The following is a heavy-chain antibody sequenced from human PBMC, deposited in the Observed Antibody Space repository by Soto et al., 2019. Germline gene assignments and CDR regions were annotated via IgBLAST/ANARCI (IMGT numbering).Heavy chain of an antibody. Sequence: GESLKISCKGSGYSFTSYWISWVRQMPGKGLEWMGRIDPSDSYTNYSPSFQGHVTISADKSISTAYLQWSSLKASDTAMYYCARELVNWNYTRSTAPLDYWGQGTLVTVSS. CDR3: ARELVNWNYTRSTAPLDY. CDR2: IDPSDSYT. J-gene: IGHJ4*02. D-gene: IGHD1-7*01. CDR1: GYSFTSYW. V-gene: IGHV5-10-1*01.